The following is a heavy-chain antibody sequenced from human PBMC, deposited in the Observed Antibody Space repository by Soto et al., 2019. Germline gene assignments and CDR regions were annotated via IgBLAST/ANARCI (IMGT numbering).Heavy chain of an antibody. CDR2: INSDGSST. CDR1: GFTFSSYW. V-gene: IGHV3-74*01. J-gene: IGHJ6*02. Sequence: EVQLVESGGGLVQPGGSLRLSCAASGFTFSSYWMHWVRQAPGKGLVWVSRINSDGSSTSYAYSVKGRFTISRDNAKNTLYLQMNSLRAADTAVYYCARLLGLSGSSLFSGYGMDFWGHGTTVTVSS. CDR3: ARLLGLSGSSLFSGYGMDF. D-gene: IGHD6-6*01.